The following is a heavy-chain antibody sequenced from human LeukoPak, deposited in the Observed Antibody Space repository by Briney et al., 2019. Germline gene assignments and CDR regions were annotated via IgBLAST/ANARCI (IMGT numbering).Heavy chain of an antibody. D-gene: IGHD1-26*01. Sequence: GGSLRLSCLASKFTFNNYAMTWVRQAPGKGLERVSSISGSGDNMDYADSVKGRFTISRDNSENTLYLQMNSLRGEDTAVYYCARDGYSGSYYRLYYFFMDVWGKGPRSPSP. CDR1: KFTFNNYA. J-gene: IGHJ6*03. V-gene: IGHV3-23*01. CDR2: ISGSGDNM. CDR3: ARDGYSGSYYRLYYFFMDV.